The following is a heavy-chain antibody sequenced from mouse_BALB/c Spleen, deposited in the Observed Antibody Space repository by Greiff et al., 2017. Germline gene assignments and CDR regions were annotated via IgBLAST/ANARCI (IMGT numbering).Heavy chain of an antibody. V-gene: IGHV1-14*01. Sequence: EVQLQQSGPELVKPGASVKMSCKASGYTFTSYVMHWVKQKPGQGLEWIGYINPYNDGTKYNEKFKGKATLNSDKSSSTAYMELSSLTSEDSAVYYCAREGITTAEGADYWGQGTTLTVSS. CDR2: INPYNDGT. D-gene: IGHD1-2*01. CDR1: GYTFTSYV. J-gene: IGHJ2*01. CDR3: AREGITTAEGADY.